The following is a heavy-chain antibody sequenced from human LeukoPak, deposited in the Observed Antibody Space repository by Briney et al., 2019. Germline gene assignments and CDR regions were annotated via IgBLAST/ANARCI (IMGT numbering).Heavy chain of an antibody. CDR2: INHSGST. D-gene: IGHD1-14*01. CDR3: ARMVGNYNRFDS. Sequence: NPSQTLSLTCTVSGGSISSGGYYWSWIRQPPGKGLEWIGEINHSGSTNYNPSLKSRVTISVDTSKNQFSLKLSSVTAADTAVYYCARMVGNYNRFDSWGQGTLVTVSS. V-gene: IGHV4-61*09. CDR1: GGSISSGGYY. J-gene: IGHJ4*02.